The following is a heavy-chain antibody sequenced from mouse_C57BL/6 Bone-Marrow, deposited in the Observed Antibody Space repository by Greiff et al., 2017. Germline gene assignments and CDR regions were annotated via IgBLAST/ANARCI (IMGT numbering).Heavy chain of an antibody. CDR2: IRLKSDNYAT. CDR1: GFTFSNYW. V-gene: IGHV6-3*01. CDR3: TKDYYGSSHWYFDV. J-gene: IGHJ1*03. Sequence: EVKLMESGGGLVQPGGSMKLSCVASGFTFSNYWMNWVRQSPEKGLEWVAQIRLKSDNYATHYAESVKGRFTISRDDSKSSVYLQMNNLRAEDTGIYYCTKDYYGSSHWYFDVWGTGTTVTVSS. D-gene: IGHD1-1*01.